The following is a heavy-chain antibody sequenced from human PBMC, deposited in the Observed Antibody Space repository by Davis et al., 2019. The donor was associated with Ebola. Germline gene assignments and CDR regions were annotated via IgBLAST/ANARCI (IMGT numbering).Heavy chain of an antibody. V-gene: IGHV1-8*01. CDR1: GYIFPHYF. CDR3: ARGEDYGDMEGVTVRL. Sequence: ASVQVSCKATGYIFPHYFINWVRQATGKGLEWMGWMNPNSGNTGYAQKFQGRVTITRNTSINTAYMELSSLGSDDTDVYYCARGEDYGDMEGVTVRLWGQGTLVTVSS. CDR2: MNPNSGNT. D-gene: IGHD4-17*01. J-gene: IGHJ4*02.